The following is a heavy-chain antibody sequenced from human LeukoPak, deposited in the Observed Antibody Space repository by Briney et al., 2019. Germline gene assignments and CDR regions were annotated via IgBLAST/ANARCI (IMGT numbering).Heavy chain of an antibody. CDR2: MYHGGNT. J-gene: IGHJ3*02. D-gene: IGHD4-11*01. Sequence: SGTLSLTCAVSGGSISSSNWWSWVRQPPGKGLEWIGEMYHGGNTNYNPSLKSRVTLSVDKSKNQFSLKLSSVTAADTAVYYCARDTEEDAFDIWGQGTMVTVSS. CDR1: GGSISSSNW. CDR3: ARDTEEDAFDI. V-gene: IGHV4-4*02.